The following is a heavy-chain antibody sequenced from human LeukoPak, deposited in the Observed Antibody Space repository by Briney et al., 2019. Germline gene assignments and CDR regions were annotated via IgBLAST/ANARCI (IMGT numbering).Heavy chain of an antibody. D-gene: IGHD1-1*01. V-gene: IGHV3-30*03. CDR1: GFTFSSYA. CDR2: ISYDGSNK. Sequence: GGSLRLSCAASGFTFSSYAMSWVRQAPGKGLEWVAVISYDGSNKYYADSVKGRFTISRDNSKNTLYLQMNSLRAEDTAVYYCASNGVWNDETFDYWGQGTLVTVSS. CDR3: ASNGVWNDETFDY. J-gene: IGHJ4*02.